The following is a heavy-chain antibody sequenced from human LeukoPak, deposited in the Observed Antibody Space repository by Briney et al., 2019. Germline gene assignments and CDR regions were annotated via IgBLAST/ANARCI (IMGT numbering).Heavy chain of an antibody. V-gene: IGHV3-30*14. D-gene: IGHD3-10*01. CDR3: ARGDVLLWFGELLD. CDR2: ISYDGSNK. J-gene: IGHJ4*02. CDR1: GFTFSSYA. Sequence: GRSLRLSCAASGFTFSSYAMHWVRQAPGKGLEWVAVISYDGSNKYYADSVKGRFTISRDNSKNTLYLQMNSLRAEDTAVYYCARGDVLLWFGELLDWGQGTLVTVSS.